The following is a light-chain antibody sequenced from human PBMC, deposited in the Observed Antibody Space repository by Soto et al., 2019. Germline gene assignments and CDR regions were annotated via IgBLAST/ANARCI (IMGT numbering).Light chain of an antibody. Sequence: QSVLTQPASVSGSPGQSITISCTGTSSDVGSYNLVSWYQQHPGKAPKLMIYEGNKRPSGVSNLFSGSKSANTASLTISGLQTEDEADYYCCSYAGTNTFVFGTGTKVTVL. CDR2: EGN. CDR3: CSYAGTNTFV. J-gene: IGLJ1*01. CDR1: SSDVGSYNL. V-gene: IGLV2-23*01.